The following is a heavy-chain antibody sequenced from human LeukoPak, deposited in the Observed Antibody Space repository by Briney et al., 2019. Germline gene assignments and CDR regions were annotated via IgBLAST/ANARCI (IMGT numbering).Heavy chain of an antibody. CDR1: GGTFSSYA. CDR3: ARRYYDSSGYYSDAFDI. CDR2: IIPIFGTA. J-gene: IGHJ3*02. V-gene: IGHV1-69*05. Sequence: GASVKVSCKASGGTFSSYANSWVRQAPGQGLEWMGRIIPIFGTANYAQKFQGRVTITTDESTSTAYMELSSPRSEDTAVYYCARRYYDSSGYYSDAFDIWGQGTMVTVSS. D-gene: IGHD3-22*01.